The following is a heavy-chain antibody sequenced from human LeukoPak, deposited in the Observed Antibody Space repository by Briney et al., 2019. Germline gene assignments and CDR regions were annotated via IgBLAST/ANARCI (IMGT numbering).Heavy chain of an antibody. CDR2: IYYSGST. D-gene: IGHD4-17*01. J-gene: IGHJ4*02. CDR1: GGSISSSSYY. Sequence: SETLSLTCTVSGGSISSSSYYWGWIRQPPGKGLEWIGSIYYSGSTYYNPSLNSRVTISVDTSKNQFSLKLSSVTAADTAVYYCARVTRTFRYGDYVDYFDYWGQGTLVTVSS. V-gene: IGHV4-39*01. CDR3: ARVTRTFRYGDYVDYFDY.